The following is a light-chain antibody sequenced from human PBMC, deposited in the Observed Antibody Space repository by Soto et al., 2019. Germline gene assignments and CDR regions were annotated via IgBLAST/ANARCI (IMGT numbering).Light chain of an antibody. CDR2: GAS. CDR3: QKYNSSPLT. Sequence: DIQMTHSPSTLSASVVDRVTITCRASQSISSWLAWYQQKPGKAPKLLIYGASSLESGVPSRFSGSGSGTEFTLTISSLQPDDFATYYCQKYNSSPLTCGGGTRGDIK. CDR1: QSISSW. J-gene: IGKJ4*01. V-gene: IGKV1-5*01.